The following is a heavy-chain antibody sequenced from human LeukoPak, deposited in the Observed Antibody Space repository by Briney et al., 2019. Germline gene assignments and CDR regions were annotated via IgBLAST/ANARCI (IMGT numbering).Heavy chain of an antibody. CDR3: TNLPTQQHLDY. J-gene: IGHJ4*02. D-gene: IGHD6-13*01. CDR1: GFTFSDYG. V-gene: IGHV3-30*02. CDR2: IQYDEGNK. Sequence: PGGSLRLSCVASGFTFSDYGMNWVRQAPGKGLEWVAFIQYDEGNKYYADSVKGRFTISRDNSKNTLYLQMNSPRAEDTAVYYCTNLPTQQHLDYWGQGTLVTVSS.